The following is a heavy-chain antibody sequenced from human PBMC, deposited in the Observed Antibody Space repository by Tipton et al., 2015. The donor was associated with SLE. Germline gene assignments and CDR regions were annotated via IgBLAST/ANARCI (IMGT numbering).Heavy chain of an antibody. CDR2: IYYSGSS. D-gene: IGHD6-13*01. Sequence: TLSLTCTVSGGSISSSSYYWGWIRQPPGKGLEWIGRIYYSGSSYYNPSLKSRVTISVDTSKNQFSLKLSSVTAADTAVYYCARVSGGIAYMDVWGKGTTVTFSS. J-gene: IGHJ6*03. CDR1: GGSISSSSYY. CDR3: ARVSGGIAYMDV. V-gene: IGHV4-39*07.